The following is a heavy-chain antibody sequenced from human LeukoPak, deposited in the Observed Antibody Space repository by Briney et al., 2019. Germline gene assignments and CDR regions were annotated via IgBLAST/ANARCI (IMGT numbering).Heavy chain of an antibody. CDR3: ARQSWSGYSYYYYYMDV. J-gene: IGHJ6*03. Sequence: SETLSLTCTVSGGSISSSSYYWGWIRQPPGKGLEWIGSIYYSGSTYYNPSLKSRVTTSVDTSKNQFSLKLSSVTAADTAVYYCARQSWSGYSYYYYYMDVWGKGTTVTVSS. V-gene: IGHV4-39*01. CDR1: GGSISSSSYY. CDR2: IYYSGST. D-gene: IGHD1-14*01.